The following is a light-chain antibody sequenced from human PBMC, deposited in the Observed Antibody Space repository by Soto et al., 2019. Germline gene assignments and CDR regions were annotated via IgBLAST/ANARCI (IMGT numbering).Light chain of an antibody. CDR1: QSISSW. V-gene: IGKV1-5*01. CDR3: QQSST. J-gene: IGKJ3*01. CDR2: DAS. Sequence: DIQMTQSPSTLSASVGDRVTITCRASQSISSWLAWYQQKPGKAPKLLIYDASSLESGVPSRFSGSGSGTEFTLTISSLQPDDFATYYCQQSSTFGPGTKVD.